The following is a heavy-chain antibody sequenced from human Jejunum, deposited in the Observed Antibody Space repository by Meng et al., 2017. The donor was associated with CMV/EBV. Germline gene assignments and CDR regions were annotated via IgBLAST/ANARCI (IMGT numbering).Heavy chain of an antibody. CDR2: ISWDGERT. Sequence: TFDDYNMNWVRQAPGKGLEWVSLISWDGERTQYADSVKGRFTISRDNSKNSLFLQMSSLKTEDIAFYYCAKKAGAGYSSSYYFDHWGQGTLVTVSS. V-gene: IGHV3-43*01. D-gene: IGHD5-18*01. CDR3: AKKAGAGYSSSYYFDH. CDR1: TFDDYN. J-gene: IGHJ4*02.